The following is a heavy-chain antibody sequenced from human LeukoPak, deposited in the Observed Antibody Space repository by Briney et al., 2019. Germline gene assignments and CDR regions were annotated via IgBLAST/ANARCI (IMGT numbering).Heavy chain of an antibody. Sequence: GGSLTFSCAAFVSTFSIYSTTGARQAPGQGRDWGSSISSSSSYIYYADSVKGRFTISRDNAKNSLYLQMNSLRAEDTAVYYCARALDIVATITPIDYWGQGTLVTVSS. D-gene: IGHD5-12*01. CDR2: ISSSSSYI. J-gene: IGHJ4*02. CDR3: ARALDIVATITPIDY. V-gene: IGHV3-21*01. CDR1: VSTFSIYS.